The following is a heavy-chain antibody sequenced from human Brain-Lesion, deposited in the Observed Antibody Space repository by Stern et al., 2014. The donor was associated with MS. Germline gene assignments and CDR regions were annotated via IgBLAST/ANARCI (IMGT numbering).Heavy chain of an antibody. CDR1: GGSISSSTYY. Sequence: QLVESGPGLVKPSETLSLTCTVSGGSISSSTYYWAWIRQPPGKGLEWIGNFYYSGFTYYNPSPQSRVTISVDMSKNQFSLKLSSVTAADTAIYYCARHDSVPRPSQLYSARDRGPGYFDYWGQGTLVTVSS. J-gene: IGHJ4*02. CDR3: ARHDSVPRPSQLYSARDRGPGYFDY. D-gene: IGHD1-26*01. CDR2: FYYSGFT. V-gene: IGHV4-39*01.